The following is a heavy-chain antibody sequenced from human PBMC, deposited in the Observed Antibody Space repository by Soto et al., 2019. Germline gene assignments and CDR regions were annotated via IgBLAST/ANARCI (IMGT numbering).Heavy chain of an antibody. J-gene: IGHJ6*02. Sequence: QVQLVQSGAEVKKPGSSVKVSCKASGGTFSSYAISWVRQAPGQGLEWMGGIIPIFGTANYAQKFQGRVTITADESTSTAYMELSSLRSEDTAVYYCARVRTYYYDSSGYYYAPIETYYYYYGMDVWGQGTTVTVSS. D-gene: IGHD3-22*01. CDR3: ARVRTYYYDSSGYYYAPIETYYYYYGMDV. CDR1: GGTFSSYA. V-gene: IGHV1-69*12. CDR2: IIPIFGTA.